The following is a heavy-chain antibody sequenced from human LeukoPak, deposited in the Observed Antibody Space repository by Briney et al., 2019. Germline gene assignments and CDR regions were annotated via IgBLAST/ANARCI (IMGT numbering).Heavy chain of an antibody. CDR2: ISGSGGST. V-gene: IGHV3-23*01. D-gene: IGHD3-10*01. Sequence: GGSLRLSCAASGFTFSSYAMSWVRQAPGKGLEWVLSISGSGGSTYYADSVKGRFTISRDNSKNTLYLQMNSLRAEDMAVYYCAKLGGSGSDYYFDYWGQGTLVTVSS. J-gene: IGHJ4*02. CDR3: AKLGGSGSDYYFDY. CDR1: GFTFSSYA.